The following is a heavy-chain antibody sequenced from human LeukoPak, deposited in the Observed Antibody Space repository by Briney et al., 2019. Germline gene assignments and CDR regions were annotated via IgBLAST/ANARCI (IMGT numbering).Heavy chain of an antibody. CDR2: IYYSGST. J-gene: IGHJ5*02. CDR1: GGSISSYY. V-gene: IGHV4-59*01. Sequence: PSETLSLTFTVSGGSISSYYWSWIRQPPGKGLEWIGYIYYSGSTNYNPSLKSRVTISVDTSKNQFSLKLSSVTAADTAVYYCARGGGRSSIWLPFLGWFDPWGQGTLVTVSS. CDR3: ARGGGRSSIWLPFLGWFDP. D-gene: IGHD6-13*01.